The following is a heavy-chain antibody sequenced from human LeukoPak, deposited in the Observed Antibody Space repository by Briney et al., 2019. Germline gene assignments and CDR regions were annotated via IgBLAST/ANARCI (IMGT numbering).Heavy chain of an antibody. Sequence: TGGSLRLSCAASGSSFSNYWMNWVRQAPGKGLEWVSIITGNSGSTYYAASVKGRFTISRDNSKNTLFLQMDSLRAEDTAVYYCAKGHWCDSWGQGTLVTVSS. CDR1: GSSFSNYW. V-gene: IGHV3-23*01. CDR3: AKGHWCDS. J-gene: IGHJ5*01. CDR2: ITGNSGST.